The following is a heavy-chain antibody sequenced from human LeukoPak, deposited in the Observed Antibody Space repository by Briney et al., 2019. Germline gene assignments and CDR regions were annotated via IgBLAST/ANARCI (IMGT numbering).Heavy chain of an antibody. D-gene: IGHD3-22*01. J-gene: IGHJ6*02. CDR2: IWYDGSNI. CDR3: ARDSGIYDSSGYYGLSYYGMDV. Sequence: PGGSLRLSCATSGFTFSSYGMHWVRQAPGKGLEWVAVIWYDGSNIHYADSVQGRFTISRDSSKNMLYLQMNSLRAEDTGVYYCARDSGIYDSSGYYGLSYYGMDVWGQGTTVTVSS. V-gene: IGHV3-33*01. CDR1: GFTFSSYG.